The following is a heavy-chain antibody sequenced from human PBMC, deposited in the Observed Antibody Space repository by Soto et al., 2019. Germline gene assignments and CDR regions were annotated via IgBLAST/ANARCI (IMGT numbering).Heavy chain of an antibody. D-gene: IGHD3-10*01. Sequence: QVQLVQSGAEVKKPGSSVKVSCKASGGTFSSYAISWVRQAPGQGLEWMGGIIPIFGTANYAQKFQGRVTITADESTSTAYMELSSLRSEDTAVYYCARDHRRFGELLSYYYYYGMDVWGQGTTVTVSS. CDR2: IIPIFGTA. CDR3: ARDHRRFGELLSYYYYYGMDV. J-gene: IGHJ6*02. V-gene: IGHV1-69*01. CDR1: GGTFSSYA.